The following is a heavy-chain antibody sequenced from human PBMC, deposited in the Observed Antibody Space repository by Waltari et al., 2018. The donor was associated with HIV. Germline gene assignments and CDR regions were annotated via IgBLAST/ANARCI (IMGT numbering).Heavy chain of an antibody. D-gene: IGHD2-21*02. CDR3: TTDYWVVTAY. CDR2: IKSSTDGGTI. Sequence: EVQLVESGGGLVKPGGSLRLSCAASGLTFSDAWMNWVRQAPGKGLEWVGRIKSSTDGGTIDYAAPGKGRFTISRDDSKNTLYLQMNSLKTEDTAVYFCTTDYWVVTAYWGQGTLVTVSS. V-gene: IGHV3-15*01. CDR1: GLTFSDAW. J-gene: IGHJ4*02.